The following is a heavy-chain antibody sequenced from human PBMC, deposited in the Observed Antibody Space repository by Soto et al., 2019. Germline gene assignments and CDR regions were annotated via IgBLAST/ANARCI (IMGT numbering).Heavy chain of an antibody. Sequence: EVQLLESGGGLVQPGGSLRLSCAASGFTFSNYGMSWVRQAPGKGLEWVSSIGSSGGTTYFADSVKGRFTISRDNSKNTQYLQMNRLRGDDTALYYCAKICSCGSCYGIDQWGQGTLVTVSS. CDR1: GFTFSNYG. CDR2: IGSSGGTT. V-gene: IGHV3-23*01. CDR3: AKICSCGSCYGIDQ. J-gene: IGHJ5*02. D-gene: IGHD2-15*01.